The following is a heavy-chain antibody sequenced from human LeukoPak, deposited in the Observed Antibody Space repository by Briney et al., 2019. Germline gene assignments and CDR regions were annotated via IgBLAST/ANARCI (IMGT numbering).Heavy chain of an antibody. CDR2: IYYSGST. CDR1: GGSISNYY. V-gene: IGHV4-59*01. Sequence: SETLSLACTVSGGSISNYYWSWIRQPPGKGLEWIGYIYYSGSTNYNPSLKSRVTISVDTSKNQFSLKVTSVTAADTAVYYCARDRGAGHNYGPTDNWFDPWGQGTLVTVSS. J-gene: IGHJ5*02. D-gene: IGHD5-18*01. CDR3: ARDRGAGHNYGPTDNWFDP.